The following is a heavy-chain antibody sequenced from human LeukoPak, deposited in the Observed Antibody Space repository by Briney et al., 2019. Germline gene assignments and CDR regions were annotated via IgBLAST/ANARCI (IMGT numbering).Heavy chain of an antibody. CDR3: ARAYSGYDFFDY. CDR1: GGTFSRYA. V-gene: IGHV1-69*13. J-gene: IGHJ4*02. D-gene: IGHD5-12*01. CDR2: IIPIFGTA. Sequence: SVKVSCKASGGTFSRYAISWVRQAPGQGLEWMGGIIPIFGTANYAQKFQGRVTITADESTSTAYMEVSSLRSGDTAVYYCARAYSGYDFFDYWGQGILVTVSS.